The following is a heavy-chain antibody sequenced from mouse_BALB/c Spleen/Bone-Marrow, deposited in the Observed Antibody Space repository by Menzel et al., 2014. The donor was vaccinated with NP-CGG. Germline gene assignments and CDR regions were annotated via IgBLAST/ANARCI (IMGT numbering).Heavy chain of an antibody. J-gene: IGHJ1*01. CDR3: ARPTLLRYFDV. Sequence: EVKLLESGGGLVQPGGSLKLSCAASGFDFSRYWMSWVRLAPGKGLEWIGEINPDSSTINYTPSLKDKFIISRDNAKNTLYLQMSKVRSEDAALYYCARPTLLRYFDVWGAGTTVTVSS. CDR1: GFDFSRYW. CDR2: INPDSSTI. V-gene: IGHV4-1*02. D-gene: IGHD1-2*01.